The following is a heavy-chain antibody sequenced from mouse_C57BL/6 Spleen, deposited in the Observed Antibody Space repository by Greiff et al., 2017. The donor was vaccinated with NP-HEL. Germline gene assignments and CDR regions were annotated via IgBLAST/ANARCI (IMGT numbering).Heavy chain of an antibody. CDR3: AREGDDDGGAPWFAY. D-gene: IGHD2-4*01. CDR1: GYTFTSYW. CDR2: IDPSDSYT. J-gene: IGHJ3*01. V-gene: IGHV1-69*01. Sequence: VQLQQPGAELVMPGASVKLSCKASGYTFTSYWLHWVQQRPGQGLEWIGEIDPSDSYTNYNQKFKGKSTLPVDKSSSPASMQLSSLPSEDSAVYYVAREGDDDGGAPWFAYWGQGTLVTVSA.